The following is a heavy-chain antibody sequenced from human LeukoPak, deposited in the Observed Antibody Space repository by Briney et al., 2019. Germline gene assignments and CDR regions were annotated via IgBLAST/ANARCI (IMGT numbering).Heavy chain of an antibody. CDR2: IYYIGST. CDR3: ERDGHYDSSGYYYY. CDR1: GGSISSSSYY. V-gene: IGHV4-39*07. Sequence: SETLSLTCTVSGGSISSSSYYWGWIRQPPGKGLEWIGSIYYIGSTYYNPSLKSRVTISVDTSKNQFSLKLSSVTAADTAVYYCERDGHYDSSGYYYYWGQGTLVTVGS. J-gene: IGHJ4*02. D-gene: IGHD3-22*01.